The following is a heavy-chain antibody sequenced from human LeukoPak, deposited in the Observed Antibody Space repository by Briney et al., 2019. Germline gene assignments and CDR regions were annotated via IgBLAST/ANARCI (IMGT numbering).Heavy chain of an antibody. CDR3: ARDLGDILTGYYFDY. D-gene: IGHD3-9*01. V-gene: IGHV3-21*01. Sequence: PGGSLRLSCAASGFSFSSYPMSWVRQAPGKGLEWVSSISSSSSYIYYADSVKGRFTISRDNAKNSLYLQMNSLRAEDTAVYYCARDLGDILTGYYFDYWGQGTLVTVSS. CDR2: ISSSSSYI. CDR1: GFSFSSYP. J-gene: IGHJ4*02.